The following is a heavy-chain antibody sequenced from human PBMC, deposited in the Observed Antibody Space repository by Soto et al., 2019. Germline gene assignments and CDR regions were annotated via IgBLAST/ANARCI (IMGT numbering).Heavy chain of an antibody. J-gene: IGHJ4*02. CDR3: ARDYSNYVGGVYFDY. D-gene: IGHD4-4*01. CDR2: INPSGGST. Sequence: GASVKVSCKASGYTFTSYYMHWVRQAPGQGLEWMGIINPSGGSTSYAQKFQGRVTMTRDTSTSTVYMELSSLRSEDTAVYYCARDYSNYVGGVYFDYWGQGTLVTVSS. V-gene: IGHV1-46*01. CDR1: GYTFTSYY.